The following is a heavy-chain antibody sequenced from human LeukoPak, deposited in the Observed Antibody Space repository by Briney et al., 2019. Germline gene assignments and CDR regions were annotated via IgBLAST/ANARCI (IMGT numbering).Heavy chain of an antibody. V-gene: IGHV3-48*04. D-gene: IGHD1-1*01. CDR3: ARVQATSQRNYYYGMDV. Sequence: GEPLSLPCAASGFPFSSYPVLWVSASRGRGLEWVSYISSSGSTIYYAASVKGPFTISRDNAKNSPYMQMTSQRAEDTAVYYGARVQATSQRNYYYGMDVWGQGTTVTVSS. CDR2: ISSSGSTI. J-gene: IGHJ6*02. CDR1: GFPFSSYP.